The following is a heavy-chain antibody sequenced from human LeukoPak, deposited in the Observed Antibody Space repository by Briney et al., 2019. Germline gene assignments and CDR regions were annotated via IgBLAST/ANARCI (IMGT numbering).Heavy chain of an antibody. CDR3: ARDSIVVVPAAMGYYYYGMDV. Sequence: SETLSLTCTVSGGSISSYYWSWIRQPPGKGLEWIGYIYYSRSTNYNPSLKSRVTISVDASKYQFSLKRSSVICADTAVYYCARDSIVVVPAAMGYYYYGMDVWGQATTVSVSS. D-gene: IGHD2-2*01. J-gene: IGHJ6*02. V-gene: IGHV4-59*01. CDR2: IYYSRST. CDR1: GGSISSYY.